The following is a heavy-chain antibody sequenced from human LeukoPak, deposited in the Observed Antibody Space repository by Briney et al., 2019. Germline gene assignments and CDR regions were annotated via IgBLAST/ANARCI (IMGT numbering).Heavy chain of an antibody. J-gene: IGHJ6*02. D-gene: IGHD3-22*01. V-gene: IGHV1-2*02. CDR1: GYTFTGYY. CDR2: INPNSGGT. CDR3: ARDGSPYDSSGYYYWGYYYGMDV. Sequence: ASVKVSCKASGYTFTGYYMHWVRQAPGQGLEWMGWINPNSGGTNYAQKLQGRVTMTTDTSTSTAYMELRSLRSDDTAVYYCARDGSPYDSSGYYYWGYYYGMDVWGQGTTVTVSS.